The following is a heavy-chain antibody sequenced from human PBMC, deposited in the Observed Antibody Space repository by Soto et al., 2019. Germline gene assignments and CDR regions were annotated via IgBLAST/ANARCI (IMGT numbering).Heavy chain of an antibody. Sequence: SVTGPHPRNGLDVHGYIPYSGRTYYNPSHTSRVTISVDTSKNQFSLKLSSVTAADTAVYYCARDPAGYMDVWGKGTTVTVSS. J-gene: IGHJ6*03. D-gene: IGHD6-19*01. CDR2: IPYSGRT. V-gene: IGHV4-31*02. CDR3: ARDPAGYMDV.